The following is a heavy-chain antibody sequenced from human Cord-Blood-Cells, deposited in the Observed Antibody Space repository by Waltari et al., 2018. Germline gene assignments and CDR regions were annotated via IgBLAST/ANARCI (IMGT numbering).Heavy chain of an antibody. Sequence: QLQLQESGPGLVKPSETLSLTCTVSGGSISSSSYYWGWIRQPPGKGLEWIGRIYYSGSTYYNPSLKSRVTISVDTSKNQFSLKLSSVTAADTAVYYCARRTGLTSSTSCWFDPWGQGTLVTVSS. D-gene: IGHD2-2*01. J-gene: IGHJ5*02. CDR3: ARRTGLTSSTSCWFDP. CDR1: GGSISSSSYY. V-gene: IGHV4-39*01. CDR2: IYYSGST.